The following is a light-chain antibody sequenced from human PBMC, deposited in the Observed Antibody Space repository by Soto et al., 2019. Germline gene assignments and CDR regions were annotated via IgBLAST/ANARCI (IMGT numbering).Light chain of an antibody. CDR1: QTISTY. Sequence: DIQMTQSPSSLSASVGDRVTITCRASQTISTYLNWYQQKPGKAPKFLIHAASSLQSGVPSRFSGSGSGTDFTLTISSLQPEDSATYYCQQSYRAPLTFGPGTKVVIK. CDR2: AAS. V-gene: IGKV1-39*01. J-gene: IGKJ3*01. CDR3: QQSYRAPLT.